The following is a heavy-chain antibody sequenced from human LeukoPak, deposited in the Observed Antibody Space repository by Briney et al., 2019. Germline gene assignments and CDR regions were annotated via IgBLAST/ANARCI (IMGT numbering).Heavy chain of an antibody. CDR2: ISGSGGST. CDR1: GFTFSSYA. CDR3: SRSLRVRGVPDYMDV. Sequence: GGSLRLSCAASGFTFSSYAMSWVRQAPGKGLEWVSAISGSGGSTYYADSVKGRFTISRDNSKNTLYLQMNSLRAEDTAVYYCSRSLRVRGVPDYMDVWGKGTTVTISS. D-gene: IGHD3-10*01. V-gene: IGHV3-23*01. J-gene: IGHJ6*03.